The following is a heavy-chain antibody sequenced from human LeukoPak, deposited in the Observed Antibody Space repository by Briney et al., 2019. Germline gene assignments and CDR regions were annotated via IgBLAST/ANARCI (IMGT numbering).Heavy chain of an antibody. CDR2: INWDVSAS. CDR3: AKTSAYTWRIDY. V-gene: IGHV3-43D*03. D-gene: IGHD1-1*01. J-gene: IGHJ4*02. Sequence: GGSLRLSCAASGVTFDDYDMSWGRQAPGEGVGWVSLINWDVSASYYADSVKGRFTISRDNSKNSLYLQMNSLRAEDTALYYCAKTSAYTWRIDYWGQGTLVTVSS. CDR1: GVTFDDYD.